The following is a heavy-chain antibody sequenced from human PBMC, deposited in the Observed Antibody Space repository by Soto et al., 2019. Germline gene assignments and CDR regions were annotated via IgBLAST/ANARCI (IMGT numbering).Heavy chain of an antibody. CDR2: IYYRGST. D-gene: IGHD4-17*01. J-gene: IGHJ4*02. V-gene: IGHV4-31*03. Sequence: PSETLSLTCTVSGGSIRSGGYYWSWIRQHPGKDLEWIGYIYYRGSTYYNPSLKSRVTISVDTSKNQFSLKLSSVTAAETAVYYCARESDYGGNSGLDYWGQGTLVTVSS. CDR3: ARESDYGGNSGLDY. CDR1: GGSIRSGGYY.